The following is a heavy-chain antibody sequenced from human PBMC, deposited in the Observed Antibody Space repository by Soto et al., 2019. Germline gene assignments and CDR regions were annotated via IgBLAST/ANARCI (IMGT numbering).Heavy chain of an antibody. V-gene: IGHV2-5*05. CDR3: AHRQGPYGSAVFDY. CDR2: IYWDDDK. Sequence: SGPTLVNPTQTLTLTCTFSGFSLSTSPVAVGWIRQPPGKALEWLGIIYWDDDKRYDPSLKSRLTITKDTSKNEVVLTMTNMDPVDTATYSCAHRQGPYGSAVFDYWGQGTLVTDSS. D-gene: IGHD3-10*01. J-gene: IGHJ4*02. CDR1: GFSLSTSPVA.